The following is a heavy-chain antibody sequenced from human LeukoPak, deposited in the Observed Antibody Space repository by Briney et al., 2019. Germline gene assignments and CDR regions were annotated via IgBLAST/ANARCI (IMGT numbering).Heavy chain of an antibody. Sequence: GGSLRPSCAASGFTFSDRYMIWVRQIPGKGLEWISYISPSGGNIYYADSVKDRFTVSRDNAQNSVFLQMNSLRGEDTAFYYCARASDLLMWFGAIDHWAQGTLVTVSS. V-gene: IGHV3-11*01. D-gene: IGHD3-10*01. J-gene: IGHJ4*02. CDR2: ISPSGGNI. CDR3: ARASDLLMWFGAIDH. CDR1: GFTFSDRY.